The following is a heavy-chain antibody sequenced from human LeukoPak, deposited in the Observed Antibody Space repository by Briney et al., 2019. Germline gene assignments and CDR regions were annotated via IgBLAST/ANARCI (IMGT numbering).Heavy chain of an antibody. Sequence: ASVKVSCKASGYTFTGYYMHWVRQAPGQGLEWMGWINPNSGGTNYAQKLQGRVTMTRDTSISTAYMELSRLRSDDTAVYYCARVWVLGYCSGGSCLGYFDYWGQGTLVTVSS. J-gene: IGHJ4*02. D-gene: IGHD2-15*01. CDR3: ARVWVLGYCSGGSCLGYFDY. CDR2: INPNSGGT. V-gene: IGHV1-2*02. CDR1: GYTFTGYY.